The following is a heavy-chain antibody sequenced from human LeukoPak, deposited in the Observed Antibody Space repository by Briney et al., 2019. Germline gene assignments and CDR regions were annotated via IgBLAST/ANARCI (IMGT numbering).Heavy chain of an antibody. CDR1: GVALTSYY. J-gene: IGHJ4*02. V-gene: IGHV4-4*08. D-gene: IGHD3-22*01. CDR3: ASSYFYEVNRYFDY. CDR2: IYPTGAI. Sequence: PGTPCLTCAVSGVALTSYYLNWVRQPPGQGLEGWGEIYPTGAIKTNPSPKRRVTRAVDATKNNIILKLTSVTAADTAIYYCASSYFYEVNRYFDYWGQGALVRVSS.